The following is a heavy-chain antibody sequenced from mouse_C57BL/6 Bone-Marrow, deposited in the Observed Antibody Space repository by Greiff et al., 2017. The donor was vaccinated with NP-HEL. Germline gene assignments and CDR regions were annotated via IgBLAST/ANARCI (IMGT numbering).Heavy chain of an antibody. D-gene: IGHD1-1*01. J-gene: IGHJ3*01. Sequence: VQLQQSGAELAKPGASVKLSCKASGYTFTSYWMHWVKQRPGQGLEWIGYINPSSGYTKYNQKFKDKATLTADKSSSTAYMQLSSLTYEDSAVYYCARSSITTVALYAYDERAWFAYWGQGTLVTVSA. V-gene: IGHV1-7*01. CDR2: INPSSGYT. CDR3: ARSSITTVALYAYDERAWFAY. CDR1: GYTFTSYW.